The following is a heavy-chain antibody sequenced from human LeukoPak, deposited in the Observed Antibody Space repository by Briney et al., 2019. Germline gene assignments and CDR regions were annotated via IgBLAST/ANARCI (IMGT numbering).Heavy chain of an antibody. CDR3: AKAGMGATLYYGMDV. CDR1: GFSFNSFG. CDR2: IWFDGNDK. D-gene: IGHD1-26*01. J-gene: IGHJ6*02. V-gene: IGHV3-33*03. Sequence: PGGSLRLSCAASGFSFNSFGMHWVRQAPGKGLEWVAVIWFDGNDKYYADSVKGRFTISRDNSKNSLYLQMNSLRTEDTALYYCAKAGMGATLYYGMDVWGQGTTVTVSS.